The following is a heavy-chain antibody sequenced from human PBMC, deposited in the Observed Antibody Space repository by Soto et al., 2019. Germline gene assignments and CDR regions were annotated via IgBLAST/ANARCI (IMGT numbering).Heavy chain of an antibody. V-gene: IGHV3-11*01. CDR2: ISSSGSTI. D-gene: IGHD3-3*01. Sequence: GGSLRLSCAASGFTFSDYYMSWIRQAPGKGLEWVSYISSSGSTIYYADSVKGRFTISRDNAKNSLYLQMNSLRAEDTAVYYCARAGLHTLAIFGVVTQDDYWGQGTLVTVSS. J-gene: IGHJ4*02. CDR3: ARAGLHTLAIFGVVTQDDY. CDR1: GFTFSDYY.